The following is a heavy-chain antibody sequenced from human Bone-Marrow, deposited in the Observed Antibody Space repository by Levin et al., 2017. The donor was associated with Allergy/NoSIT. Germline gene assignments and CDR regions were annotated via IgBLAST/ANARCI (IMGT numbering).Heavy chain of an antibody. V-gene: IGHV4-30-2*01. CDR2: LYHSGST. J-gene: IGHJ4*02. CDR1: GGSILSVGYS. Sequence: SQTLSLTCAVSGGSILSVGYSWSWIRQPPGKGLEWIGYLYHSGSTYYNPSLKSRVTMSVDRSKNQFSLNLTSVTAADTAIYFCARGGVAGTDYWGQGTLVTVSS. D-gene: IGHD3-16*01. CDR3: ARGGVAGTDY.